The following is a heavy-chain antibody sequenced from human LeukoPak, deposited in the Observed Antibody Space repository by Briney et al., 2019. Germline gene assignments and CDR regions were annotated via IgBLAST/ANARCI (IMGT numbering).Heavy chain of an antibody. CDR2: INHSGST. CDR3: ARNYDFWSGYYTGGWFDP. J-gene: IGHJ5*02. CDR1: GGSFSGYY. V-gene: IGHV4-34*01. D-gene: IGHD3-3*01. Sequence: SETLSLTCAVYGGSFSGYYWSWIRQPPGKGLEWIGEINHSGSTNYNPSLKSRVTISVDTSKNQFSLKLSSVTAADTAVYYYARNYDFWSGYYTGGWFDPWGQGTLVTVSS.